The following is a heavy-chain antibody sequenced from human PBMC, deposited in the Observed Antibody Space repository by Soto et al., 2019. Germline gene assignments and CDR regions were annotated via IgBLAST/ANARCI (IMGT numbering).Heavy chain of an antibody. CDR1: GFTFSGSA. CDR3: TRLDSDIAVEEAFDI. Sequence: GGSLRLSCAASGFTFSGSAMHWVRQASGKDMEWVGRIRSKAKSYATAYAASGKGRFTISRDDSMNTTYLQMSSLKTEDTAVYYCTRLDSDIAVEEAFDIWGQGSMVTVSS. CDR2: IRSKAKSYAT. V-gene: IGHV3-73*01. D-gene: IGHD2-15*01. J-gene: IGHJ3*02.